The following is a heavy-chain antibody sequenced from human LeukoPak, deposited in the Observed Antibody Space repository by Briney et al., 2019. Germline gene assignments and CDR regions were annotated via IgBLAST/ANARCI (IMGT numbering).Heavy chain of an antibody. D-gene: IGHD3-3*01. CDR2: ISYDGSNK. CDR1: GFTFSSYG. Sequence: PGGSLRLSCAASGFTFSSYGMHWVRQAPGKGLEWVAVISYDGSNKYYADSVKGRFTISRDNSKNTLYLQMNSLRAEDTAVYYCARVTRFLEWLLPFDYWGQGTLVTVSS. CDR3: ARVTRFLEWLLPFDY. V-gene: IGHV3-30*03. J-gene: IGHJ4*02.